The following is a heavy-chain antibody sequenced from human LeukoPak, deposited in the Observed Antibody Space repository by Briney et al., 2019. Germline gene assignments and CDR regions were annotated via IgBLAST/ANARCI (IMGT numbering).Heavy chain of an antibody. CDR1: GGSISSSSYY. Sequence: PSETLSLTCTVSGGSISSSSYYWGWIRQPPGKGLEWIGSIYYSGSTYYNPSLKSRVTISVDTSKNQFSLKLSSVTAADTAVYYCARAPTVDSSSPHWFDPWGQGTLVTVSS. V-gene: IGHV4-39*07. J-gene: IGHJ5*02. CDR2: IYYSGST. CDR3: ARAPTVDSSSPHWFDP. D-gene: IGHD3-22*01.